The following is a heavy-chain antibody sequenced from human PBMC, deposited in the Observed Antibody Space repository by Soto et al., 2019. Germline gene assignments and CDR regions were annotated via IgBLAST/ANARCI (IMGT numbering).Heavy chain of an antibody. Sequence: GSSLRLSCAASGFTFSSYGMTWVRQAPGKVLEWVSFSSATGAGTYYADSVKGRFTISRDNSKNTLYLQMSSLRADDTAVYYCAKDRRAGGNYGFYSDFWGQGALVTVHS. CDR3: AKDRRAGGNYGFYSDF. CDR2: SSATGAGT. D-gene: IGHD1-7*01. J-gene: IGHJ4*02. V-gene: IGHV3-23*01. CDR1: GFTFSSYG.